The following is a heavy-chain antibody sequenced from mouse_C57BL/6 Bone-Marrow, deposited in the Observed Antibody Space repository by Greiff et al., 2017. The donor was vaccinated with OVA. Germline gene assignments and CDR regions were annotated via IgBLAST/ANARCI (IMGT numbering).Heavy chain of an antibody. CDR2: INPYNGGT. D-gene: IGHD1-1*01. Sequence: EVKLQESGPVLVKPGASVKMSCKASGYTFTDYYMNWVKQSHGKSLEWIGVINPYNGGTSYNQKFKGKATLTVDKSSSTAYMELNSLTSEDSAVYYCARWVGLYWGQGTTLTVSS. J-gene: IGHJ2*01. CDR1: GYTFTDYY. CDR3: ARWVGLY. V-gene: IGHV1-19*01.